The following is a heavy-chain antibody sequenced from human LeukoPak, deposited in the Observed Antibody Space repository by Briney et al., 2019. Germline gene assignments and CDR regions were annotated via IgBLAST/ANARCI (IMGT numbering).Heavy chain of an antibody. Sequence: ASVKVSCKASGGTFSSYAISWVRQAPGQGLEWMGGIIPIFGTANYAQKFKGRVTITADESTSTAYMELSSLRSEDTAVYYCARGVVATIFGFDYWGQGTLVTVSS. CDR1: GGTFSSYA. J-gene: IGHJ4*02. CDR3: ARGVVATIFGFDY. CDR2: IIPIFGTA. D-gene: IGHD5-12*01. V-gene: IGHV1-69*13.